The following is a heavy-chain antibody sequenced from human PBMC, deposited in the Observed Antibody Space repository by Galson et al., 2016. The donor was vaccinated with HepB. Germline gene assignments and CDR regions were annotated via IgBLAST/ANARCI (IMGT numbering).Heavy chain of an antibody. J-gene: IGHJ3*01. CDR1: GFSLSSARMG. D-gene: IGHD1-26*01. V-gene: IGHV2-26*02. Sequence: PALVKPTQTLTLTCIVSGFSLSSARMGVSWIRQPPGKALEWLAQIFWNDEESYSTSLKSRLTISRDTSKNQVVLSMTNMDPVDTATYYCARIHLNALSGRPDAFDVWGQGTVVIVSS. CDR2: IFWNDEE. CDR3: ARIHLNALSGRPDAFDV.